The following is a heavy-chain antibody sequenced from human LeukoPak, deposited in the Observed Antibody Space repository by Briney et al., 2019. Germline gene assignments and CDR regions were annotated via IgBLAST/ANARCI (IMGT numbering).Heavy chain of an antibody. CDR3: ARGGYKYYYYYYMDV. CDR2: IYYSGST. CDR1: GGSISSYY. J-gene: IGHJ6*03. D-gene: IGHD2-2*02. V-gene: IGHV4-59*01. Sequence: SETLSLTCTVSGGSISSYYWSWIRQPPGKGLEWIGYIYYSGSTNYNPSLKSRVTISVDTSKNQFSLKLSSVTAADTAVYYCARGGYKYYYYYYMDVWGKGTTVTISS.